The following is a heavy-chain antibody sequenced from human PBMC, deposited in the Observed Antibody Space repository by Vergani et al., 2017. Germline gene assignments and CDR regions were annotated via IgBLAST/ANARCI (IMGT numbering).Heavy chain of an antibody. CDR3: ARVGTSSNRDYFDY. J-gene: IGHJ4*02. D-gene: IGHD2-2*01. CDR2: INPNSGGT. CDR1: GYTFTDYF. Sequence: QVQLVQSGAEVKKPGASVQVSCKASGYTFTDYFMHWVRQAPGQGLERMGWINPNSGGTNYAQQLQGRDTMTRDTSISTADMELSNLRADDTAVYYCARVGTSSNRDYFDYWGQGTLVTVSS. V-gene: IGHV1-2*02.